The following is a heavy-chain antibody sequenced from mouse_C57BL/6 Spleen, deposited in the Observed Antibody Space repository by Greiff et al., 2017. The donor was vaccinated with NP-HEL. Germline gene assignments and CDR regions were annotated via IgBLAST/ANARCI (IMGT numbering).Heavy chain of an antibody. CDR1: GYSFTDYN. V-gene: IGHV1-39*01. Sequence: VQLKESGPELVKPGASVKISCKASGYSFTDYNMNWVKQSNGKSLEWIGVINPNYGTTSYNQKFKGKATLTVDQSSSTAYMQLNSLTSEDSAVYYCASQITTAYYFDYWGQGTTLTVSS. D-gene: IGHD1-2*01. CDR3: ASQITTAYYFDY. CDR2: INPNYGTT. J-gene: IGHJ2*01.